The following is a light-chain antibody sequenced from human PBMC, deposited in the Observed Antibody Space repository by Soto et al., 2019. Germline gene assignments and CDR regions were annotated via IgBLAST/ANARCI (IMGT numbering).Light chain of an antibody. CDR3: QQRSNWPPIT. V-gene: IGKV3D-20*02. J-gene: IGKJ5*01. CDR1: QSVSSSY. Sequence: EIVMTQSPATLSVSPGERATLSCRASQSVSSSYLAWYQQKPGQAPRLLFYDASNRATGIPARFSSSGSGTDLTLTISSLEPEDFAVYYCQQRSNWPPITFGQGTRLEIK. CDR2: DAS.